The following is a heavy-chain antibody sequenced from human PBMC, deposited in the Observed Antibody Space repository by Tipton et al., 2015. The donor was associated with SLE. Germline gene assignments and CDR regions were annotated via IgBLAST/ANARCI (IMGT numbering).Heavy chain of an antibody. D-gene: IGHD4-17*01. V-gene: IGHV3-9*01. CDR3: AKDMSRVTTLGGLDV. CDR2: IDWRSGRV. Sequence: SLRLSCTASGFNFDAHAMHWVRQAPGKGLEWVSSIDWRSGRVDYADSVKGRFTISRDNGKNSLYLQMNSLRAEDTALYYCAKDMSRVTTLGGLDVWGQGTTVTVSS. CDR1: GFNFDAHA. J-gene: IGHJ6*02.